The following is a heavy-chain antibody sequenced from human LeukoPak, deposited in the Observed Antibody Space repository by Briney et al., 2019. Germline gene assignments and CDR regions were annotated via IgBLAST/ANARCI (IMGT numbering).Heavy chain of an antibody. Sequence: SETLSLTCTVSGGSTSRYYWSWIRQPPGKRLEWLGYIYYSGSTTYNPSLKSRLTMSVDTSKNQISLKLISLTAADTAVYYCARLPGIVAGWGQGTLGTVSA. CDR2: IYYSGST. CDR3: ARLPGIVAG. J-gene: IGHJ4*02. CDR1: GGSTSRYY. V-gene: IGHV4-59*08. D-gene: IGHD6-13*01.